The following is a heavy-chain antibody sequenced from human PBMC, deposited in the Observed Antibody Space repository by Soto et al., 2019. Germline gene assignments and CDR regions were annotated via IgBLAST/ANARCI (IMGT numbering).Heavy chain of an antibody. CDR2: INPSGGST. D-gene: IGHD3-10*01. Sequence: ASVKVSCKASGYTFTSYYMHWVRQAPGQGLEWMGIINPSGGSTSYAQKFQGRVTMTRDTSTSTVYMELSSLRSEDTAVYYCARTGFGGPNAWYYGSGSSHPRKYYYMDVWGKGTTVTVSS. CDR1: GYTFTSYY. CDR3: ARTGFGGPNAWYYGSGSSHPRKYYYMDV. V-gene: IGHV1-46*03. J-gene: IGHJ6*03.